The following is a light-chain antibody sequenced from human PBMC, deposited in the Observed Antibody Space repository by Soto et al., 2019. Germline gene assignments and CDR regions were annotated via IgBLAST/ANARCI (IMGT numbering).Light chain of an antibody. V-gene: IGLV2-14*01. Sequence: QSALTQPASVSGSPGQSITISCSGTSSDVGGYNYVSWYQQHPGKAPKVMIYDVSNRPSGVSNRFSGSKSGSTASLTISGLQAEDEADYYCSSYTSSSTVVFGGGTKVTVL. CDR1: SSDVGGYNY. CDR3: SSYTSSSTVV. CDR2: DVS. J-gene: IGLJ2*01.